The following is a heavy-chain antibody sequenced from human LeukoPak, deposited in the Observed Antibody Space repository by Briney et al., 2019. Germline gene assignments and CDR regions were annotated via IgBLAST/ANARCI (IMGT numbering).Heavy chain of an antibody. V-gene: IGHV1-69*13. D-gene: IGHD2-2*01. CDR1: GGTFSSYA. CDR3: ARDREDCSSTSCYAGRGPFDP. Sequence: GASVKVSCKASGGTFSSYAISWVRQAPGQGLEWRGGIIPIFGTANYAQKFQGRVTITAGESTSTAYMELSSLRSEDTAVYYCARDREDCSSTSCYAGRGPFDPWGQGTLVTVSS. CDR2: IIPIFGTA. J-gene: IGHJ5*02.